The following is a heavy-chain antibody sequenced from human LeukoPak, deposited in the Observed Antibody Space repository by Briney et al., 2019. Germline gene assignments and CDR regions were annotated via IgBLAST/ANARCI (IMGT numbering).Heavy chain of an antibody. V-gene: IGHV3-21*01. CDR3: ARDSSGWYKELDY. D-gene: IGHD6-19*01. Sequence: GGSLRLSCAASGFTFSSYSMNWVRQAPGKGLEWVSSISSSSSYIYYADSVKGRFTISRDNAKNSLYLQMNSLRAEDTAVYYCARDSSGWYKELDYWGQGTLVTVSS. J-gene: IGHJ4*02. CDR1: GFTFSSYS. CDR2: ISSSSSYI.